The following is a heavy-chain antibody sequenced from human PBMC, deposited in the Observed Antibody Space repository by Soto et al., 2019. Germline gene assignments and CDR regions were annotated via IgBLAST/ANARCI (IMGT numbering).Heavy chain of an antibody. V-gene: IGHV6-1*01. CDR2: TYYRSKWYN. J-gene: IGHJ6*02. CDR1: GDSVSSNSAA. CDR3: ARDRGLEIYYYYGMDV. Sequence: QSQTLSLTCAISGDSVSSNSAAWNWIRQSPSRGLEWLGRTYYRSKWYNDYAVSVKSRITINPDTSKNQFSLQLNSVTPEDTAVYYCARDRGLEIYYYYGMDVWGQGTTVTVSS. D-gene: IGHD3-16*01.